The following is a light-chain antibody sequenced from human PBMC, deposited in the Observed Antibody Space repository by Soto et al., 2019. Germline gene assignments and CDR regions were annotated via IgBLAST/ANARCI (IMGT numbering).Light chain of an antibody. CDR1: QGVTTN. J-gene: IGKJ4*01. Sequence: EIVMTQSPATLSVSPGERATLSCRASQGVTTNLAWYQQKPGQAPRLLIYGASTRATGIPARFSGSGSGIEFTLTISSLQSEDFAVYYCQQYNTWPLTFGGGTKVEIK. CDR2: GAS. V-gene: IGKV3-15*01. CDR3: QQYNTWPLT.